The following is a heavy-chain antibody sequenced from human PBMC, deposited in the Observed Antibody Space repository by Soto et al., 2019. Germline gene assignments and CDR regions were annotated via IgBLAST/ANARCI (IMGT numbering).Heavy chain of an antibody. CDR1: GYTFTSHG. CDR2: ISAYNGNT. Sequence: ASVKVSCKASGYTFTSHGITWVRQAPGQGLEWMGWISAYNGNTNYTQNLQGRLTMTTDTSTSTAYMELRSLRSDDTAVYYCARDLGGYSPAAYCGQGTLVTVSS. D-gene: IGHD2-15*01. J-gene: IGHJ4*02. CDR3: ARDLGGYSPAAY. V-gene: IGHV1-18*01.